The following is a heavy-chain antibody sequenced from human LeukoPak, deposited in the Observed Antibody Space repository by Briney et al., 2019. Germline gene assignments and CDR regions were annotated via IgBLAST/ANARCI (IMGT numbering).Heavy chain of an antibody. V-gene: IGHV3-74*01. J-gene: IGHJ4*02. CDR2: ISSDGSST. CDR1: GFTFSSHW. CDR3: AREDGSGNYLL. Sequence: GGSLRLSCAASGFTFSSHWMHWVRQAPGKGLVWVSHISSDGSSTSYADSVKGRFTISRDNAKNTLYLQMNSQRAEDTAVYYCAREDGSGNYLLWGQGTLVTVSS. D-gene: IGHD3-10*01.